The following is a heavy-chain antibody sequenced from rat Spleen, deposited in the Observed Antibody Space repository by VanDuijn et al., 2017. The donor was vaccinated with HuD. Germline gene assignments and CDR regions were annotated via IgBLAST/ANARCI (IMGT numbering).Heavy chain of an antibody. D-gene: IGHD1-11*01. J-gene: IGHJ2*01. V-gene: IGHV5-17*01. Sequence: EVQLVESGGGLVQPGRSLKFSCAASGFTFSNYDMAWVRQAPTKGLEWVATISYDGSSTYYRDSVKGRFTISRDNAKSTLYLQMASLRSEDTATYYCSREGLYGNFFDYCGQGVMVTVSS. CDR1: GFTFSNYD. CDR3: SREGLYGNFFDY. CDR2: ISYDGSST.